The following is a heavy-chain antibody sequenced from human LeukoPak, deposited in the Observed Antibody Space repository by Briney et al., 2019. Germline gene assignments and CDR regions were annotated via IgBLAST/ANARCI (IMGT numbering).Heavy chain of an antibody. CDR2: ISSSSSYI. V-gene: IGHV3-21*01. Sequence: GGSLRLSRAASGFTFSSYSMNWVRQAPGKGLEWVSSISSSSSYIYYADSVKGRFTISRDNAKNSLYLQMNSLRAEDTAVYYCARDPGFVYFDYWGQGTLVTVSS. CDR1: GFTFSSYS. CDR3: ARDPGFVYFDY. D-gene: IGHD3-10*01. J-gene: IGHJ4*02.